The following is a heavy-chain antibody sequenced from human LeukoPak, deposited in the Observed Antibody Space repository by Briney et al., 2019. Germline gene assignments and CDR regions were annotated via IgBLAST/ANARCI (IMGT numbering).Heavy chain of an antibody. D-gene: IGHD6-13*01. Sequence: GGSLRLSCAASGFSFSSYAIHWVRQAPGKGLEWVAVISDDGSIKYYADSVKGRFTISRDNSKNTLYLLMNSLRTEDTAFYYCARERIATTGTGWFDPWAREPWSPSPQ. CDR3: ARERIATTGTGWFDP. V-gene: IGHV3-30*04. CDR1: GFSFSSYA. J-gene: IGHJ5*02. CDR2: ISDDGSIK.